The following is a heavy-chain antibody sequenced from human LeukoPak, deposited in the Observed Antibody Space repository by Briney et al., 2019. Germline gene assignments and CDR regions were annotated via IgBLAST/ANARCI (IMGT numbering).Heavy chain of an antibody. CDR3: ARDSDAPQSGWFDP. J-gene: IGHJ5*02. D-gene: IGHD7-27*01. CDR2: INTNTGNP. Sequence: GASVRVSCKASGYTFTSYAMNWVRQAPGQGLEWMGWINTNTGNPTYAQGFTGRFVFSLDTSVSTAYLQISSLKAEDTAVYYCARDSDAPQSGWFDPWGQGTLVTVSS. CDR1: GYTFTSYA. V-gene: IGHV7-4-1*02.